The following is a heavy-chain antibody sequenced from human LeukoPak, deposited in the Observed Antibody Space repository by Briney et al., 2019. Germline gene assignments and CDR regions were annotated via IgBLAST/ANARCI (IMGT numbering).Heavy chain of an antibody. CDR2: IRYDGSNK. V-gene: IGHV3-30*02. J-gene: IGHJ4*02. Sequence: GGSLRLSCAASGFTFSSYGMHWVRQAPGKGLEWVAFIRYDGSNKYYADFVKGRFTISRDNSKNTLYLKMNSLRAEDTAVYYCAKGKHWNSGYDYVPPWGGQGTLVTVSS. CDR1: GFTFSSYG. CDR3: AKGKHWNSGYDYVPPW. D-gene: IGHD5-12*01.